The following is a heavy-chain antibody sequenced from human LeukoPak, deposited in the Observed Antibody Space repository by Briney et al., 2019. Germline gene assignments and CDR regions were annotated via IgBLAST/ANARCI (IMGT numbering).Heavy chain of an antibody. CDR2: IRHDGTNK. CDR3: ANGYCIGGSCCPFDF. J-gene: IGHJ4*02. V-gene: IGHV3-30*02. Sequence: GGSLRLSCVASKFDFSTFGMHWVRQAPGKGLEWVTFIRHDGTNKWFAESVKGRFTSSRDNSKNTLYLQMTSLGPEDTAVYYCANGYCIGGSCCPFDFWGRGTLVTVSS. D-gene: IGHD2-15*01. CDR1: KFDFSTFG.